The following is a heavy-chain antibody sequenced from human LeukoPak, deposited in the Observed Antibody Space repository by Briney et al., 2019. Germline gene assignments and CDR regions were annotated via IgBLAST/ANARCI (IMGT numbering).Heavy chain of an antibody. V-gene: IGHV3-74*01. J-gene: IGHJ5*02. CDR1: GFTFDDYA. CDR2: INTDGSRI. Sequence: GGSLRLSCAASGFTFDDYAMHWVRQAPWKGLVWVSGINTDGSRITYADSVKGRFTISRDNAMNTVYLQMNSLRAEDTAVYYCARVLSGSWDWFDPWGQGTLVTVSS. CDR3: ARVLSGSWDWFDP. D-gene: IGHD3-22*01.